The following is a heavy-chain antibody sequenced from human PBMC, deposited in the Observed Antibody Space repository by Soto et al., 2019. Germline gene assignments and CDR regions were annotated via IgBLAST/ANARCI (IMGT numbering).Heavy chain of an antibody. Sequence: GESLKISCKGSGYSFTSYWIGWVRQMPGKGLEWMGIIYPGDSDTRYSPSFQGQVTISADKSISTAYLQWCSLKASDTAMYYCARKGSSWYGENWFDPWGQGTLVTVSS. CDR2: IYPGDSDT. J-gene: IGHJ5*02. CDR3: ARKGSSWYGENWFDP. D-gene: IGHD6-13*01. V-gene: IGHV5-51*01. CDR1: GYSFTSYW.